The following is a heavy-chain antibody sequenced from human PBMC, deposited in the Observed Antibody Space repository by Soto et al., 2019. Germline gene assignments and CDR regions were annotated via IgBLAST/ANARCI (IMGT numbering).Heavy chain of an antibody. CDR1: GGSISSGDYS. CDR2: IYNSGST. CDR3: ARVRGEYYYYYGMDV. Sequence: QVQLQESGPGLVKPSQTLSLTCTVSGGSISSGDYSWSWIRQPPGKGLECIGYIYNSGSTFYNPSLTSRVSISIDTSKNQISLKLSSATAADTAVYYCARVRGEYYYYYGMDVWGQGTTVTVS. J-gene: IGHJ6*02. V-gene: IGHV4-30-4*01. D-gene: IGHD2-21*01.